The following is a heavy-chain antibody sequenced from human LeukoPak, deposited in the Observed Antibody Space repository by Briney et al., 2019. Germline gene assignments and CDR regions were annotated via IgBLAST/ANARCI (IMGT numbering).Heavy chain of an antibody. CDR3: AKAYGSGTIFSHRDY. J-gene: IGHJ4*02. CDR2: IYGGGRT. Sequence: PGGSLRLSCVVCGFTVSNNYMKGVGQAPGKGLEGVSTIYGGGRTYYADSVRGRCTISRDNSKNTLYLQMNSLRAEDTAVYYCAKAYGSGTIFSHRDYWGQGTLVTVSS. D-gene: IGHD3-10*01. V-gene: IGHV3-53*01. CDR1: GFTVSNNY.